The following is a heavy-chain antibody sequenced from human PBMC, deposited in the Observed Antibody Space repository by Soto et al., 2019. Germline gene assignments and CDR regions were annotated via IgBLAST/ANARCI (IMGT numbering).Heavy chain of an antibody. Sequence: GGSLRLSCAASGFTFSSYAMSWVRQAPGKGLEWVSAIGGSGGSTYYADSVKGRFTISRDNSKNTLYLQMNSLRAEDTAVYYCAKGALGDDAKTDNWFDPWGQGTLVTVSS. CDR2: IGGSGGST. D-gene: IGHD3-3*02. CDR3: AKGALGDDAKTDNWFDP. V-gene: IGHV3-23*01. CDR1: GFTFSSYA. J-gene: IGHJ5*02.